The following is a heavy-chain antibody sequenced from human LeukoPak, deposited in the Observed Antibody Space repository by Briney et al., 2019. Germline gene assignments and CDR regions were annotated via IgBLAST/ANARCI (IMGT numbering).Heavy chain of an antibody. J-gene: IGHJ4*02. CDR2: ISTSGITI. V-gene: IGHV3-48*03. CDR1: GFTFSSFE. CDR3: ARAQYYYESSGFDY. Sequence: GGSLRLSCAASGFTFSSFEMNWVRQAPGTGLEWVSYISTSGITIYYADSVKGRFTISRDNAKNSLYLQMNSLRAEDTAVYYCARAQYYYESSGFDYWGQGTLVTVSS. D-gene: IGHD3-22*01.